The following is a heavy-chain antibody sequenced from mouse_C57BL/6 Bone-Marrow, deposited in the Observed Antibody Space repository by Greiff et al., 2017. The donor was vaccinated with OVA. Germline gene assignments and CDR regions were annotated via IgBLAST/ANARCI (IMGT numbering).Heavy chain of an antibody. D-gene: IGHD2-2*01. CDR2: IYPGSGNT. CDR3: ARLRLWLRRKNGYFDV. CDR1: GYSFTSYY. J-gene: IGHJ1*03. Sequence: QVQLQQSGPELVKPGASVKISCKASGYSFTSYYIHWVKQRPGQGLEWIGWIYPGSGNTKYNEKFKGKATLTADTSSSTAYMQLSSLTSVDSAVYYCARLRLWLRRKNGYFDVWGTGTTVTVSS. V-gene: IGHV1-66*01.